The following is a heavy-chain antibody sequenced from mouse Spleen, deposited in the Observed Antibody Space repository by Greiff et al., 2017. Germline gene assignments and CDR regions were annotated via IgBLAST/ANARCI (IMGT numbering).Heavy chain of an antibody. V-gene: IGHV1-76*01. J-gene: IGHJ2*01. Sequence: QVQLQQSGAELVRPGASVKLSCKASGYTFTDYYINWVKQRPGQGLEWIARIYPGSGNTYYNEKFKGKATLTAEKSSSTAYMQLSSLTSEDSAVYFCARTGYGSRYYFDYWGQGTTLTVSS. CDR1: GYTFTDYY. CDR2: IYPGSGNT. CDR3: ARTGYGSRYYFDY. D-gene: IGHD1-1*01.